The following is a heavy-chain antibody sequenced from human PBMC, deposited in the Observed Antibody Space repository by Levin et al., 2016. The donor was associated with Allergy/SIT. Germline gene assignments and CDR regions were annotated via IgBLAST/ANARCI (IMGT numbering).Heavy chain of an antibody. V-gene: IGHV3-66*01. CDR3: ARDGTVTTTWAEPNYNWFDP. J-gene: IGHJ5*02. D-gene: IGHD4-17*01. Sequence: GESLKISCAASGFTVSSNYMSWVRQAPGKGLEWVSVIYSGGSTYYADSVKGRFTISRDNSKNTLYLQMNSLRAEDTAVYYCARDGTVTTTWAEPNYNWFDPWGQGTLVTVSS. CDR2: IYSGGST. CDR1: GFTVSSNY.